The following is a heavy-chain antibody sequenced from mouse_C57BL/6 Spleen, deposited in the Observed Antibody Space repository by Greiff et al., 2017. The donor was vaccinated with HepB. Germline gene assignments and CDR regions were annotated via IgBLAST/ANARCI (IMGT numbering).Heavy chain of an antibody. J-gene: IGHJ4*01. CDR2: INPNNGGT. V-gene: IGHV1-18*01. Sequence: VQLQQSGPELVKPGASVKIPCKASGYTFTDYNMDWVKQSHGKSLEWIGDINPNNGGTIYNQKFKGKATLTVDKSSSTAYMELRSLTSEDTAVYYCARGGGQYGSSLYYAMDYWGQGTSVTVSS. CDR3: ARGGGQYGSSLYYAMDY. D-gene: IGHD1-1*01. CDR1: GYTFTDYN.